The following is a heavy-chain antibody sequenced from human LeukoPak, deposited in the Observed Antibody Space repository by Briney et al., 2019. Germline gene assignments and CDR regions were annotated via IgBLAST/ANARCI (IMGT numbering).Heavy chain of an antibody. CDR2: ISSSSSYI. V-gene: IGHV3-21*01. Sequence: GGSLRLAWAASGFTFSSDSINWVRQAPGKGLGWVSSISSSSSYIYYADSVKGRFTISRDNAKNSLYLQMNSLRAEDTAVYYCARDLATTKFHYWGQGTLVTVSS. CDR3: ARDLATTKFHY. CDR1: GFTFSSDS. D-gene: IGHD4-17*01. J-gene: IGHJ4*02.